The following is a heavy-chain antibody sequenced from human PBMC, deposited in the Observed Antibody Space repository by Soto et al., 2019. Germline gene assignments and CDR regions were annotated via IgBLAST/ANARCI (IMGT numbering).Heavy chain of an antibody. CDR3: ARESYIVVVVAATPSYYYYGIDV. Sequence: QVQLVQSGAEVKKPGSSVKVSCKASGGTFSSYAISWVRQAPGQGLEWMGGIIPIFGTANYAQKFQGRVTITADESTSAAYMELSSLRSEDTAVYYCARESYIVVVVAATPSYYYYGIDVWGQGTTVTVSS. D-gene: IGHD2-15*01. V-gene: IGHV1-69*01. CDR2: IIPIFGTA. CDR1: GGTFSSYA. J-gene: IGHJ6*02.